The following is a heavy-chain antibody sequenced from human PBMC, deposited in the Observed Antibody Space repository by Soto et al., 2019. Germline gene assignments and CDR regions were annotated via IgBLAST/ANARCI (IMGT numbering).Heavy chain of an antibody. Sequence: EVQLLESGGGLVQPGGSLRLSCAASGFTFSSYAMSWVRQAPGKGLEWVSAISGSGGSTYYADSVKGRFTISRDNSKNTLYLQMNSLRAEDTAVYYCAKEGNAYPGGLRTSTVYYYYYMDVWGKGTTVTVSS. CDR1: GFTFSSYA. J-gene: IGHJ6*03. V-gene: IGHV3-23*01. CDR2: ISGSGGST. D-gene: IGHD3-16*01. CDR3: AKEGNAYPGGLRTSTVYYYYYMDV.